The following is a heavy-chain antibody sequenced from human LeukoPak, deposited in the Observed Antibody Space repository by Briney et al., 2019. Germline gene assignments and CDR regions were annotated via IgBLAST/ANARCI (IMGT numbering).Heavy chain of an antibody. CDR2: ISGSGVTT. D-gene: IGHD3-9*01. CDR1: GFTFSNYA. V-gene: IGHV3-23*01. J-gene: IGHJ4*02. CDR3: ARYDMGDY. Sequence: PGGSLRLSCAASGFTFSNYAMSWVRQAPGKGLEWVSAISGSGVTTYYGDSVKGRFTISRDNSKNTPYLQMNSLRAEDTAVYYCARYDMGDYWGQGTLVTVSS.